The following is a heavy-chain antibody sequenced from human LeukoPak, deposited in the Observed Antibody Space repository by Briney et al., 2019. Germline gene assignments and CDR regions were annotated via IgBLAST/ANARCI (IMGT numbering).Heavy chain of an antibody. CDR3: ARALWGIVVVPAAPDY. CDR2: ISWNSGSI. V-gene: IGHV3-9*01. CDR1: GFTFDDYA. Sequence: PGGSLRLSCAASGFTFDDYAMHWVRQAPGKGLEWVSGISWNSGSIGYADSVKGRFTISRDNAKNSLYLQMNSLRAEDTAVYYCARALWGIVVVPAAPDYWGQGTLVTVSS. D-gene: IGHD2-2*01. J-gene: IGHJ4*02.